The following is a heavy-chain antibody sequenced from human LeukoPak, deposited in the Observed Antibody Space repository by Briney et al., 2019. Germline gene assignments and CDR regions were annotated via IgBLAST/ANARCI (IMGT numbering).Heavy chain of an antibody. J-gene: IGHJ4*02. CDR3: AREGTGDVDY. D-gene: IGHD7-27*01. CDR2: ISSNGGST. V-gene: IGHV3-64*01. Sequence: GGSLRLSCAASGFTFSSYAMHWVRQAPGKGLEYVSAISSNGGSTYYANSVKGRFTISRDNSKNTLYLQMGSLRAEDMAVYYCAREGTGDVDYWGQGTLVTVSS. CDR1: GFTFSSYA.